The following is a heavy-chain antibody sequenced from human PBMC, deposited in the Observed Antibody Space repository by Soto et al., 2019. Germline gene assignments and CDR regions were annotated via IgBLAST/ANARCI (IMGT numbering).Heavy chain of an antibody. J-gene: IGHJ6*03. Sequence: GASVKVSCKASGGTFSSYTISWVRQAPGQGLEWMGRIIPILGIANYAQKLQGRVTMTTDTSTSTAYMELRSLRSDDTAVYYCAREKKSITIFGVVTASGYMDVWGKGTTVTVSS. CDR1: GGTFSSYT. V-gene: IGHV1-69*04. CDR3: AREKKSITIFGVVTASGYMDV. D-gene: IGHD3-3*01. CDR2: IIPILGIA.